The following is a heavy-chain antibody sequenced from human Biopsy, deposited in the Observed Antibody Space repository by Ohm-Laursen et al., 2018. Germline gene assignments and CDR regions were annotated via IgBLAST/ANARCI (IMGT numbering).Heavy chain of an antibody. CDR1: GFTFGHYA. V-gene: IGHV3-33*04. J-gene: IGHJ2*01. CDR3: ARGLSSGWYGYFDV. CDR2: IWYDGTNE. D-gene: IGHD6-19*01. Sequence: SSLRLSCTASGFTFGHYAMHWFRQAPGKGLEWISLIWYDGTNEDYADSVKGRFTISRDNSKNTLYLQINTLTLEDTAFYYCARGLSSGWYGYFDVWGRGTLVTVSS.